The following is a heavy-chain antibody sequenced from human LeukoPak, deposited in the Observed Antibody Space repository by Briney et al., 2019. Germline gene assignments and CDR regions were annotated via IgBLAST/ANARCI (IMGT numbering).Heavy chain of an antibody. CDR3: ARDRDYAFDY. CDR1: GFTLRSYS. J-gene: IGHJ4*02. CDR2: IDSDTYGNTI. Sequence: GGSLSLSCAASGFTLRSYSMTWVRQAPGRGLEWISYIDSDTYGNTIYYADIVRGRFTISRDNAKNSLYLQMNSLRDEDTALYYCARDRDYAFDYWGQGTLVTVSS. V-gene: IGHV3-48*02. D-gene: IGHD4-17*01.